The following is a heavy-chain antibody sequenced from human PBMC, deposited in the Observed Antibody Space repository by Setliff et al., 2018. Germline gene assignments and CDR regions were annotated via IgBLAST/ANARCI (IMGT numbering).Heavy chain of an antibody. CDR1: GFTFTNYA. Sequence: GGSLRLSCTASGFTFTNYAMSWVRQAPGKGLEWVSGILGSDGRTYYADSVKGRFTISRDNSKSTLYLQMSSLRAEDTAVYYCARVTSGDQGYSFDYWGQGTLVTVSS. CDR3: ARVTSGDQGYSFDY. V-gene: IGHV3-23*01. J-gene: IGHJ4*02. CDR2: ILGSDGRT. D-gene: IGHD1-26*01.